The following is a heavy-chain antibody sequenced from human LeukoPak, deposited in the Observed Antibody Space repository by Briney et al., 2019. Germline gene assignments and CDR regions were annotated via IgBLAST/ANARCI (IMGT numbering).Heavy chain of an antibody. CDR1: GFTFSSYA. D-gene: IGHD3-22*01. J-gene: IGHJ4*02. CDR2: ISGSGGST. CDR3: AKDLAQHYYDSSGYYAKDY. V-gene: IGHV3-23*01. Sequence: GGSLRLSCAASGFTFSSYAMSWVRQAPGKGLEWVSAISGSGGSTYYADSVKGRFTISRDNSKNTLNLQMNSLRAEDTAVYYCAKDLAQHYYDSSGYYAKDYWGQGTLVTVSS.